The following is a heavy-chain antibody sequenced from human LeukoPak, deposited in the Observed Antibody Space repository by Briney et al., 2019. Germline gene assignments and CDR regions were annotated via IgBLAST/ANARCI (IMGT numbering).Heavy chain of an antibody. CDR2: ISAYNGNT. V-gene: IGHV1-18*01. CDR3: ARAIYCSGSDCFSPSAY. J-gene: IGHJ4*02. CDR1: GYTFTSYG. D-gene: IGHD2-21*02. Sequence: ASVKVSCKASGYTFTSYGISWVRQAPGQGLEWMGWISAYNGNTNYAQKLQGRVTMTTDTSTSTAYMELRSLRSDDTAVYYCARAIYCSGSDCFSPSAYWGQGTLVTVSS.